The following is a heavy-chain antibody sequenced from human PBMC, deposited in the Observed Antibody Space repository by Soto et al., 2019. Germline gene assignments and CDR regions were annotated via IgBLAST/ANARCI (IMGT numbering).Heavy chain of an antibody. D-gene: IGHD3-22*01. Sequence: LGESLKISCKGSGYSFTSHWIGWVRQMPGKGLEWMGIIYPGDSDTRYSPSFQGQVTISADKSISTAYLQWSSLKASDTAMYYCARLNYYDSSEDAFDIWGQGTMVTVSS. CDR3: ARLNYYDSSEDAFDI. J-gene: IGHJ3*02. CDR1: GYSFTSHW. CDR2: IYPGDSDT. V-gene: IGHV5-51*01.